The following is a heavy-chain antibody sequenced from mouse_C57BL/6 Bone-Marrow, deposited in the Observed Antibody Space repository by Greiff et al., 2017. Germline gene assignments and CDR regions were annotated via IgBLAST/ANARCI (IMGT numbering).Heavy chain of an antibody. J-gene: IGHJ3*01. CDR2: INYDGSST. CDR1: GFTFSDYY. CDR3: ARDPCYYDY. D-gene: IGHD2-4*01. V-gene: IGHV5-16*01. Sequence: EVKLVESEGGLVQPGSSMKLSCTASGFTFSDYYMAWVRQVPEKGLEWVANINYDGSSTYYLDSLKSRFIISRDNAKNILYLQMSSLKSEDTATYYCARDPCYYDYWGQGTLVTVSA.